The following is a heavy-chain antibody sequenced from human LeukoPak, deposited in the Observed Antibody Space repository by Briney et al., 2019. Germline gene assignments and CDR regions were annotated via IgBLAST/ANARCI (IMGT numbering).Heavy chain of an antibody. D-gene: IGHD3-3*01. CDR3: ARHSTGRAYYDFWSGPTSYYFDY. CDR2: IYYSGST. V-gene: IGHV4-39*01. J-gene: IGHJ4*02. CDR1: GGSISSSSYY. Sequence: PSETLSLTCTVSGGSISSSSYYWGWIRQPPGKGLEWIGSIYYSGSTYYNPSLKSRVTISVDTSKNQFSLKLSSVTAADTAVYYCARHSTGRAYYDFWSGPTSYYFDYWGQGTLVTVSS.